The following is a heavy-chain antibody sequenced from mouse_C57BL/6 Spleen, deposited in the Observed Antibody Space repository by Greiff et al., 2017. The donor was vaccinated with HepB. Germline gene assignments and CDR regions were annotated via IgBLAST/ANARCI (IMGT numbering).Heavy chain of an antibody. CDR3: ARSGYYGSLAY. D-gene: IGHD1-1*01. V-gene: IGHV1-26*01. Sequence: VQLQQSGPELVKPGASVKISCKASGYTFTDYYMNWVKQSHGKSLEWIGDINPNNGGTSYNQKFKGKATLTVDKSSSTAYMELRSLTSEDSAVYYGARSGYYGSLAYWGQGTLVTVSA. J-gene: IGHJ3*01. CDR1: GYTFTDYY. CDR2: INPNNGGT.